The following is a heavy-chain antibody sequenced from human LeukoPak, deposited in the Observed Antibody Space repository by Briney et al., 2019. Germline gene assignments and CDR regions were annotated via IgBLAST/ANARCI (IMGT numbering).Heavy chain of an antibody. J-gene: IGHJ6*02. Sequence: GGSLRLSCAASGFTFSDYYMSWIRQAPGKGLEWVSYISGSGSTIYYADSVKGRFTISRDNAKNSLYLQMNSLRAEDTALYYCAKDRAAAGKGNGMDVWGQGTTVTVSS. D-gene: IGHD6-13*01. CDR1: GFTFSDYY. CDR2: ISGSGSTI. CDR3: AKDRAAAGKGNGMDV. V-gene: IGHV3-11*01.